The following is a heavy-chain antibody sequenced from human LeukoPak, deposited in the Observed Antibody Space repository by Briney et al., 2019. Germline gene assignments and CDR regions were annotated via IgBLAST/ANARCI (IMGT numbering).Heavy chain of an antibody. J-gene: IGHJ4*02. CDR2: THQYGGEN. Sequence: GGSLKLSCAASGFTFSSYSMSWVRQAPGKGLEWVASTHQYGGENHYADSVKGRFTISRDNAKNSVYLQMNSLRVEDTAIYYCATYRQVLLPFESWGQGTLVTVSS. V-gene: IGHV3-7*03. CDR1: GFTFSSYS. CDR3: ATYRQVLLPFES. D-gene: IGHD2-8*02.